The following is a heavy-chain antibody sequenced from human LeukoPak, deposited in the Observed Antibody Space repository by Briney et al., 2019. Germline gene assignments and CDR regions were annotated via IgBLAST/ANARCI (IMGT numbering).Heavy chain of an antibody. CDR1: GYTFTGYY. J-gene: IGHJ6*03. CDR3: ARTTYDFWSGYYMDV. D-gene: IGHD3-3*01. V-gene: IGHV1-2*02. CDR2: INPNSGGT. Sequence: ASVKVSCKASGYTFTGYYMHWVRQAPGQGLEWMGWINPNSGGTNYAQKFQGRVTMTRDTSISTAYMELSRLRFDDTAVYYCARTTYDFWSGYYMDVWGKGTTVTVSS.